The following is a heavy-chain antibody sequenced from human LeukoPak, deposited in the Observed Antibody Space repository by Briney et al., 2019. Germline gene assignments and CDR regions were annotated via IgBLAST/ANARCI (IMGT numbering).Heavy chain of an antibody. V-gene: IGHV3-30*18. CDR2: ISYDGSNK. CDR1: GFTFSSYG. CDR3: AKSHRLWFGEDRPDYFDY. J-gene: IGHJ4*02. D-gene: IGHD3-10*01. Sequence: GGSLRLSCGASGFTFSSYGMYWVRQAPGKGLEWVAGISYDGSNKHYADSVKGRFTISRDNSKNTLYLQMSSLRAEDAAVYYCAKSHRLWFGEDRPDYFDYWGQGTLVTVSS.